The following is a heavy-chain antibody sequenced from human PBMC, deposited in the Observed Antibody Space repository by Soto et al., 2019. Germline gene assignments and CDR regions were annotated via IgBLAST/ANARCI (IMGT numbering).Heavy chain of an antibody. CDR2: IYPGDSDT. D-gene: IGHD6-13*01. CDR3: AIPTREQQYDAFDI. V-gene: IGHV5-51*01. J-gene: IGHJ3*02. CDR1: GYSCTSYW. Sequence: GESLRISWKGSGYSCTSYWSGWVRQMPGKGLEWMGIIYPGDSDTRYSPSFQGQVTISADKSISTAYLQRSSLKASDTAMYYCAIPTREQQYDAFDIWGQGTMVTVSS.